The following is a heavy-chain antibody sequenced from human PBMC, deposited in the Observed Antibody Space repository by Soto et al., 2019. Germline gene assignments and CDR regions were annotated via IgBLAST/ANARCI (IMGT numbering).Heavy chain of an antibody. CDR2: IYPGDSDT. Sequence: GESLKTFCKGSGYSFTSYWIGLVPQMPGKGLEWMGIIYPGDSDTRYSPSFQGQVTISADKTISTAYLQWSSLKASDTAMYYCARHQGGDYQYYYYGMDVWGQGTTVTVSS. CDR1: GYSFTSYW. V-gene: IGHV5-51*01. D-gene: IGHD4-17*01. J-gene: IGHJ6*02. CDR3: ARHQGGDYQYYYYGMDV.